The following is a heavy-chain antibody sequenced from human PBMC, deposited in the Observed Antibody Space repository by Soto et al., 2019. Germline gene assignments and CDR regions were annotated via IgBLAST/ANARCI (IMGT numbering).Heavy chain of an antibody. CDR1: GGSISSGDYY. Sequence: QVQLQESGPGLVKPSQTLSLTCTVSGGSISSGDYYWSCIRQPPGKGLEWIGYIYYSGSTYYNPSLKSLVTLSVDTSKYQFSRKLSSVTAADTAVYYCASRIAAAGTAFDYWGQGTLVTASS. CDR2: IYYSGST. D-gene: IGHD6-13*01. V-gene: IGHV4-30-4*01. CDR3: ASRIAAAGTAFDY. J-gene: IGHJ4*02.